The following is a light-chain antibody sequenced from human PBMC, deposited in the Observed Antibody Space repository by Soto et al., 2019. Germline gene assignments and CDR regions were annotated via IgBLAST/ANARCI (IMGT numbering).Light chain of an antibody. Sequence: EIGLTQSPGTLSLSPGERATLSCRASQSVSSSYLAWYQQKPGQSPRLLIYGASSMATGIPDRFSGSGSGTDFPLTISRLEPEAFAVYYCQQYGSSPSFTFGQGKRLEIK. CDR2: GAS. CDR3: QQYGSSPSFT. V-gene: IGKV3-20*01. CDR1: QSVSSSY. J-gene: IGKJ5*01.